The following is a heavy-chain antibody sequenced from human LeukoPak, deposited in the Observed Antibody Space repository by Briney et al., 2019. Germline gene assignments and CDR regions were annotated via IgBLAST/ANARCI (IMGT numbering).Heavy chain of an antibody. V-gene: IGHV3-15*01. D-gene: IGHD6-19*01. CDR1: EFTFSNAW. J-gene: IGHJ4*02. Sequence: GGSLRLSCAASEFTFSNAWMSWVRQAPGKGLEWVGRIKSKTDGGTTDYSAPVKGRFTISRDDSQNTLFLQMNSLKTEDTAVYYCTTQDVAVAAWDFDYWGQGTLVTVSS. CDR3: TTQDVAVAAWDFDY. CDR2: IKSKTDGGTT.